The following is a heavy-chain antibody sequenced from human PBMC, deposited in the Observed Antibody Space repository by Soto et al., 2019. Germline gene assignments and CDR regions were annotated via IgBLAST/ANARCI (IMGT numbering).Heavy chain of an antibody. CDR2: INRSGST. Sequence: SETLSLTCAVYGGSSSGYSWSGFRQPPGKGLEWIGEINRSGSTNYNPSLKSRVTISVDTSKNQFSLKLSSVTAADTAVYYCARVGASYYYGSVSRPYYCSTDVWGTATTGTGSS. D-gene: IGHD3-10*01. J-gene: IGHJ6*04. CDR3: ARVGASYYYGSVSRPYYCSTDV. CDR1: GGSSSGYS. V-gene: IGHV4-34*01.